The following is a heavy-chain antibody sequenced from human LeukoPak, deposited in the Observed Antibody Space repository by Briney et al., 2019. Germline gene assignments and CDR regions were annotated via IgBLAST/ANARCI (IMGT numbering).Heavy chain of an antibody. J-gene: IGHJ4*02. Sequence: ASVKVSCKASGYTFTGYYMHWVRQPPGQGLEWMGWINPNSGGTNYAQKFQGRVTMARDTSISTAYMELSRLRSDDTAVYYCARDQEAYGGIPDYWGQGTLVTVSS. CDR3: ARDQEAYGGIPDY. D-gene: IGHD4-23*01. V-gene: IGHV1-2*02. CDR2: INPNSGGT. CDR1: GYTFTGYY.